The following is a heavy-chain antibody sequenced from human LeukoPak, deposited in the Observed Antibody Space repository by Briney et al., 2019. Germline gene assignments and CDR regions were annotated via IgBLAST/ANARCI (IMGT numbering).Heavy chain of an antibody. D-gene: IGHD1-1*01. V-gene: IGHV3-30*18. CDR3: AKRIGTTGTGDY. Sequence: PGRSLRLSCAASGFTFSSYGMHWVRQAPGKGLEWVAVISYDGSNKYYADSVKGRFTISRDNSKNTLYLQMNSLRAEDTAVCYCAKRIGTTGTGDYWGQGTLVTVSS. CDR1: GFTFSSYG. J-gene: IGHJ4*02. CDR2: ISYDGSNK.